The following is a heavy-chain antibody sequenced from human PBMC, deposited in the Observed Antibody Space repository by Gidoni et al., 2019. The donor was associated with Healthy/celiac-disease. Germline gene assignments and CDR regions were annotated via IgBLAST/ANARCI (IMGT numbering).Heavy chain of an antibody. CDR1: GFTFSSYA. CDR3: AKALKGYYDSSGYSLGFDY. V-gene: IGHV3-23*01. CDR2: ISGSGGST. D-gene: IGHD3-22*01. J-gene: IGHJ4*02. Sequence: EVQLLESGGGLVQPGGSLRLSCAASGFTFSSYAMSWVRQAPGKGLEWVSAISGSGGSTYYADSVKGRFTISRDNSKNTLYLQMNSLRAEDTAVYYCAKALKGYYDSSGYSLGFDYWGQGTLVTVSS.